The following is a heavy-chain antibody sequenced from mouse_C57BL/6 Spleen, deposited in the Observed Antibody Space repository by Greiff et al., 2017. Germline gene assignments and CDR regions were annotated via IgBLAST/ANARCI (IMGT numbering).Heavy chain of an antibody. CDR3: ARRGYDRYYAMDY. CDR1: GYAFTNYL. J-gene: IGHJ4*01. Sequence: QVQLKESGAELVRPGTSVKVSCKASGYAFTNYLIEWVKQRPGQGLEWIGVINPGSGGTNYNEKFKGKATLTADKSSSTAYMQLSSLTSEDSAVYFCARRGYDRYYAMDYWGQGTSVTVSS. D-gene: IGHD2-2*01. V-gene: IGHV1-54*01. CDR2: INPGSGGT.